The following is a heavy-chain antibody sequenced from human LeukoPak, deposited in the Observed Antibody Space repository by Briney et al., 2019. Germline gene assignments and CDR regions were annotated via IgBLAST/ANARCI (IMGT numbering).Heavy chain of an antibody. D-gene: IGHD5-24*01. CDR1: GFTFSSYG. V-gene: IGHV3-30*18. CDR2: ISYDGSNK. Sequence: GGSLRLSCAASGFTFSSYGMHWVRQAPGKGLEWVAVISYDGSNKYYADSVKGRFTISRDNSKNTLYLQMNSLRAEDTAVYYCAKEQKAKYYYYYMDVWGKGTTVTVSS. CDR3: AKEQKAKYYYYYMDV. J-gene: IGHJ6*03.